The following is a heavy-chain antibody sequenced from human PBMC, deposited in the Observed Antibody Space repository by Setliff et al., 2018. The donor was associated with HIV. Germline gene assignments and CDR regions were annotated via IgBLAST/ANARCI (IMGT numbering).Heavy chain of an antibody. CDR1: GFTFSTYW. Sequence: GGSLRLSCAASGFTFSTYWMSWVRQAPGKGLEWVANIKQDGSEKNYMDSVKGRFTISRDNSKNTLYLQMNSLRAEDTAVYYCAKWFGEFFRAFDRWGQGTMVTVSS. CDR3: AKWFGEFFRAFDR. V-gene: IGHV3-7*05. J-gene: IGHJ3*01. D-gene: IGHD3-10*01. CDR2: IKQDGSEK.